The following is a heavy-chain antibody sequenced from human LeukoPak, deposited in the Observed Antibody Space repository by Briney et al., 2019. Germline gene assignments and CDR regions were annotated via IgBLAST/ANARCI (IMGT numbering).Heavy chain of an antibody. CDR3: ARDLGDYSFDY. CDR2: ISSSSSYI. J-gene: IGHJ4*02. D-gene: IGHD4-17*01. CDR1: GFTFSSYS. V-gene: IGHV3-21*01. Sequence: GGSLRLSCAASGFTFSSYSMNWVRQAPGKGLEWVSSISSSSSYIYYADSVKGRFTISRGNAKNSLYLQMNSLRAEDTAVYYCARDLGDYSFDYWGQGTLVTVSS.